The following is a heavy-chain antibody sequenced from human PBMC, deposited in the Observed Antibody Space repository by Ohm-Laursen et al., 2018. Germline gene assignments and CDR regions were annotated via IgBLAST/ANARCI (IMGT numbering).Heavy chain of an antibody. J-gene: IGHJ6*02. D-gene: IGHD1-26*01. CDR3: AREGYGVGASGEAYGMDV. CDR2: ISGDGSST. V-gene: IGHV3-74*01. CDR1: GFTFSSYW. Sequence: GSLRLSCTASGFTFSSYWVHWVRQAPGKGLVWVSRISGDGSSTNYADSVKGRFTISRDNAKNSLYLQMNSLRDEDTGVYYCAREGYGVGASGEAYGMDVWGQGTTVTVSS.